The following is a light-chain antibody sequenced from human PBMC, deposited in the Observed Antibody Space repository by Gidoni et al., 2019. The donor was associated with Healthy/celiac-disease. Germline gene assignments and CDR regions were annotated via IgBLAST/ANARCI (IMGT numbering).Light chain of an antibody. CDR1: SSDVGGYNY. V-gene: IGLV2-14*01. Sequence: QSALTQPASVSGSPGQSITIACTGTSSDVGGYNYVSWYQQHPGKAPKLMIYEVSNRPSGVSKRFSGSESGNTASRTISGLQAEDEADYYCSSYTSSSTQVFGGGTKLTVL. CDR2: EVS. CDR3: SSYTSSSTQV. J-gene: IGLJ2*01.